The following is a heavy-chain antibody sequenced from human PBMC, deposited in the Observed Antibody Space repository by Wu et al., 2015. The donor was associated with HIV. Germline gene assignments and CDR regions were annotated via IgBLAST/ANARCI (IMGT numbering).Heavy chain of an antibody. CDR1: GYTFTSYG. CDR2: ISAYNGNT. V-gene: IGHV1-18*01. CDR3: ARHPKQIAAAGNGAGTSGGYYYYYYGMDV. D-gene: IGHD6-13*01. J-gene: IGHJ6*02. Sequence: QVQLVQSGAEVKKPGASVKVSCKASGYTFTSYGISWVRQAPGQGLEWMGWISAYNGNTNYAQRLQGRVTMTTDTSTSTAYMELRSLRSDDTAVYYCARHPKQIAAAGNGAGTSGGYYYYYYGMDVRGQGTTVTVSS.